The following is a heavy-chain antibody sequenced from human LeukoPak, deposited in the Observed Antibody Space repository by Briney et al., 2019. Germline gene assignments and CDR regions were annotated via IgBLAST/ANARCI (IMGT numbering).Heavy chain of an antibody. CDR3: AREQIEAAGIFDY. D-gene: IGHD6-13*01. J-gene: IGHJ4*02. V-gene: IGHV4-59*01. CDR1: GGSISSYY. CDR2: IYYSGST. Sequence: SETLSLACTVSGGSISSYYWSWIRQPPGKGLEWIGYIYYSGSTNYNPSLKSRVTISVDTSKNQFSLKLSSVTAADTAVYYCAREQIEAAGIFDYWGQGTLVTVSS.